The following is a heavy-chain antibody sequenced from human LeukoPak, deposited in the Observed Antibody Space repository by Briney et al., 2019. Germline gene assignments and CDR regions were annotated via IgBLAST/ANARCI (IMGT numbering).Heavy chain of an antibody. V-gene: IGHV1-18*01. CDR3: ARKGRSYWNGYYFDY. CDR1: GYTFTSYG. J-gene: IGHJ4*02. D-gene: IGHD1-26*01. CDR2: ISANNGNT. Sequence: ASVKVSCKASGYTFTSYGISWVRQAPGQGLEWMGWISANNGNTNYAQKLQGRVTMTTDTSTSTAYMELRSLRSDDTAVYYCARKGRSYWNGYYFDYWGQGTLVTVSS.